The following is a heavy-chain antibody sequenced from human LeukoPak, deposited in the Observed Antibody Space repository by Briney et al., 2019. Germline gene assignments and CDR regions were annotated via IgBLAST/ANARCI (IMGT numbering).Heavy chain of an antibody. J-gene: IGHJ3*01. CDR1: GFSFNNYG. D-gene: IGHD6-25*01. CDR3: ARGRASAFDV. Sequence: GGSLRLSCAASGFSFNNYGMHWVRQAPGKGLEWVAVIWYDGSKKYEGDSVRGRFTISRDNYKNTLYLQMNSLRVEDTAVYYCARGRASAFDVWGQGTMVTVSS. CDR2: IWYDGSKK. V-gene: IGHV3-33*01.